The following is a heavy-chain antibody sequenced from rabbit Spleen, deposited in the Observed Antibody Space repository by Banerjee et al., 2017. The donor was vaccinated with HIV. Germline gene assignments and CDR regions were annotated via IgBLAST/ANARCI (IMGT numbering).Heavy chain of an antibody. J-gene: IGHJ6*01. CDR1: GFSFSSSDY. D-gene: IGHD8-1*01. V-gene: IGHV1S45*01. Sequence: QEQLKETGGDLVKPEGSLTLTCTASGFSFSSSDYMCWVRQAPGKGLEWISCIAGSSSAFTYSATWAQGRFTCSKTSSTTVTLQMTSLTVADTATYFCARDTGSSFSSYGMDLWGQGTLVTVS. CDR3: ARDTGSSFSSYGMDL. CDR2: IAGSSSAFT.